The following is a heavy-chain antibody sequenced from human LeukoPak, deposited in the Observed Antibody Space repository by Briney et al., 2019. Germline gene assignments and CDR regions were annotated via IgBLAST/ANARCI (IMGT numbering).Heavy chain of an antibody. CDR2: MSGSGGST. J-gene: IGHJ4*02. V-gene: IGHV3-23*01. Sequence: GGSLRLSCAASGFTFSSHAMSWVGQAPGKALEGVSAMSGSGGSTYYADSVKGRFTISRDNSKNTLYLQMNSLRAEATAVYYCAKDGTGIQLWGGGFDYWGQGTLVTVSS. CDR1: GFTFSSHA. D-gene: IGHD5-18*01. CDR3: AKDGTGIQLWGGGFDY.